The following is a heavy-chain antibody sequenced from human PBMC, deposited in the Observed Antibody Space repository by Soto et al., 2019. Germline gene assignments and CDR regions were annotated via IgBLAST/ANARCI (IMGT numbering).Heavy chain of an antibody. Sequence: GGSLRLSCAASGFTFSSYSMNWVRQAPGKGLEWVSSISSSSSYIYYADSVKGRFTISRDNAKNSLYLQMNSLRAEDTAVYYCASLYSSSWYDYFQHWGQGTLVTVSS. CDR1: GFTFSSYS. J-gene: IGHJ1*01. CDR2: ISSSSSYI. D-gene: IGHD6-13*01. V-gene: IGHV3-21*01. CDR3: ASLYSSSWYDYFQH.